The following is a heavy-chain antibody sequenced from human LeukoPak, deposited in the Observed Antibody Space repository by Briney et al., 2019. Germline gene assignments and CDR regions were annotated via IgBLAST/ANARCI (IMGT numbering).Heavy chain of an antibody. Sequence: PSETLSLTCTVSGGSISSYYWSWIRQPTGKGLEWIGYIYYSGSTNYNPSLKSRVTISVDTSKNQFSLKLGSVTAADTAVYYCAREWDYGEYQDAFDIWGQGTMVTVSS. J-gene: IGHJ3*02. CDR1: GGSISSYY. CDR2: IYYSGST. CDR3: AREWDYGEYQDAFDI. D-gene: IGHD4-17*01. V-gene: IGHV4-59*01.